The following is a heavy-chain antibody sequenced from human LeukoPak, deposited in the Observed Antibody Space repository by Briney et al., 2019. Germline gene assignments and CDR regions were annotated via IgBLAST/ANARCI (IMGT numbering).Heavy chain of an antibody. D-gene: IGHD6-13*01. J-gene: IGHJ4*02. CDR1: GGSISSYY. CDR2: IYYSGST. V-gene: IGHV4-59*01. CDR3: ARRSSSFDY. Sequence: PSETLSLTCTVSGGSISSYYWSWIRQPPRKGLEWIGYIYYSGSTNYNPSLKSRVTISVDTSKNQFSLKLSSVTAADTAVYYRARRSSSFDYWGQGTLVTVSS.